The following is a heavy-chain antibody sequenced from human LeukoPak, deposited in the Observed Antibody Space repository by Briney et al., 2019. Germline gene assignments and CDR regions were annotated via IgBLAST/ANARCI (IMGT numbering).Heavy chain of an antibody. V-gene: IGHV4-39*01. CDR3: AVAGARYSDTGGLYAFDF. CDR1: GASISSGSYF. J-gene: IGHJ3*01. CDR2: IHYSGSP. D-gene: IGHD2-8*02. Sequence: SETLSLTCTVSGASISSGSYFWGWIRQPPGKGLEWIGTIHYSGSPYYNPSFKSRVTISVDASKNQFSLKLNSVTAADTAVYFCAVAGARYSDTGGLYAFDFWGRGTMVTVSS.